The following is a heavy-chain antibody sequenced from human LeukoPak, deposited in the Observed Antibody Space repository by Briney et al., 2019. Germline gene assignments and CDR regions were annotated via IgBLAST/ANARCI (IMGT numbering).Heavy chain of an antibody. D-gene: IGHD3-10*01. J-gene: IGHJ4*02. V-gene: IGHV4-4*07. CDR1: GGSISSYY. Sequence: SETLSLTCIVSGGSISSYYWSWIRQPAGKGLEWIGRIYTSGSTNYNPSLKSRVTMSVDTSKNQFSLRLSSVTAADTAVYYCARGSAITMVRGVIITRQYYFDYWGQGTLVTVSS. CDR3: ARGSAITMVRGVIITRQYYFDY. CDR2: IYTSGST.